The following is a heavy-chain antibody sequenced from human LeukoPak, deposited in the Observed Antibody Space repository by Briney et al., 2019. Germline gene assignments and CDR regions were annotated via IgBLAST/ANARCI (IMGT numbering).Heavy chain of an antibody. V-gene: IGHV3-23*01. J-gene: IGHJ4*02. CDR3: AKLRDFFDSSGQFDY. Sequence: GGSLRLSWAASGFTFSSYAMSWVSQAPGKGLEWVSATSGSGDGTFYAGSGKGRFTISRDNSKNTLYLQMNSLRAEDTAIYYCAKLRDFFDSSGQFDYWGQGTLVTVSS. D-gene: IGHD3-22*01. CDR1: GFTFSSYA. CDR2: TSGSGDGT.